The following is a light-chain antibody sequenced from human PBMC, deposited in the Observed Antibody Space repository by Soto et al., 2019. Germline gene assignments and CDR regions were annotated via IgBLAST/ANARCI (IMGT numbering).Light chain of an antibody. CDR1: QSLLHSNGYNY. J-gene: IGKJ5*01. CDR2: LGS. CDR3: MQDLQTPIT. Sequence: DVLMTQSPLSLPVTPGEPASISCRSSQSLLHSNGYNYLDWYLQKPGQSPQLLIYLGSNRASGVPDRFSGSGSGTDFTLKISRVEAEDVGVYYCMQDLQTPITFGQGTRLEIK. V-gene: IGKV2-28*01.